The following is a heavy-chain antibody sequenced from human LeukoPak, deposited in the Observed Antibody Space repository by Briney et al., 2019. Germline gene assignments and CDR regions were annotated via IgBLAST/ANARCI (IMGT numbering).Heavy chain of an antibody. CDR2: ISSSSSTI. CDR1: GFTFSSYS. V-gene: IGHV3-48*01. J-gene: IGHJ3*02. CDR3: AREKRNGFDI. Sequence: GGSLRLSCAASGFTFSSYSMNWVRQAPGKGLEWVSYISSSSSTIYYVDSVKGRFTISRDNAMNSVYLQMNSLRAEDTAVYYCAREKRNGFDIWGQGTMVTVSS.